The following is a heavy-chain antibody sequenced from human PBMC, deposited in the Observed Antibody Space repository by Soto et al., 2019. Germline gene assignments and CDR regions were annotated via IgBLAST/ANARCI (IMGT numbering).Heavy chain of an antibody. CDR3: ARDQYYYDSSGYPRFDY. Sequence: QVQLVQYGAEVKKPGSSVKVSCKASGGTFSSYAISWVRQAPGQGLEWMGGIIPIFGTANYAQKFQGRVTITADESTSTAYMELSSLRSEDTAVYYCARDQYYYDSSGYPRFDYWGQGTLVTVSS. J-gene: IGHJ4*02. D-gene: IGHD3-22*01. V-gene: IGHV1-69*01. CDR2: IIPIFGTA. CDR1: GGTFSSYA.